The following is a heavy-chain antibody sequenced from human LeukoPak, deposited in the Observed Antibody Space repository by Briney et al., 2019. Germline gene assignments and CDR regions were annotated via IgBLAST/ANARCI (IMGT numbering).Heavy chain of an antibody. CDR1: GGSISSHY. Sequence: SETLSLTCTVSGGSISSHYWSWIRQPPGKGLEWIGYIYYSGSTNYNPSLKSRVTISVDTSKNQFSLKLSSVTAADTAVYYCARVKRIILDAFDIWGQGTMVTVSS. J-gene: IGHJ3*02. CDR3: ARVKRIILDAFDI. V-gene: IGHV4-59*11. CDR2: IYYSGST. D-gene: IGHD3-10*01.